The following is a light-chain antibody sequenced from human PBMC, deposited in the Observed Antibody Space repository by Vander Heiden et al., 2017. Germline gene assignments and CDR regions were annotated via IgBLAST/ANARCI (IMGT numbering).Light chain of an antibody. V-gene: IGKV3-20*01. Sequence: EIVLTQSPGTLSLSPGEGATLSCRASQSVSSSYLAWYQQKPGQAPMLLIYGASSRDTGIQDRFSGSGAGTDFTLTSSRLETEDFAVYYCQQYGSYPCTVGQGTXMEIK. CDR1: QSVSSSY. J-gene: IGKJ2*02. CDR2: GAS. CDR3: QQYGSYPCT.